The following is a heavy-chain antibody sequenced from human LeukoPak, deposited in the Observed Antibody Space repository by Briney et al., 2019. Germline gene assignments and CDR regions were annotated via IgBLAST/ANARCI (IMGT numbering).Heavy chain of an antibody. J-gene: IGHJ4*02. CDR2: IRNDGSKQ. D-gene: IGHD1-1*01. CDR1: AFTFTSYG. CDR3: AKDLWTKQNAPGYFDY. V-gene: IGHV3-30*02. Sequence: PGASLRLTCAVSAFTFTSYGMHWVRQAPGKGLEWGAFIRNDGSKQYYIDSVKGRFTVSRDNSKNTLYLQMNNLRAEDTAVYYCAKDLWTKQNAPGYFDYWGQGTLVTVSS.